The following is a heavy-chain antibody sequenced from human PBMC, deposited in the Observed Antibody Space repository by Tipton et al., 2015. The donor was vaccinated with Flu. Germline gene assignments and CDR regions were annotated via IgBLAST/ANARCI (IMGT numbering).Heavy chain of an antibody. CDR3: ARDEDTSMGTD. CDR1: GASISSGGYY. D-gene: IGHD5-18*01. CDR2: IHYSGST. V-gene: IGHV4-31*02. Sequence: GASISSGGYYWSWIRQHPGKGLEWIGYIHYSGSTYYNPYLRSRVTISVDTSKNRFSLNLSSLTAADTAVYYCARDEDTSMGTDWGQGTLVTVTS. J-gene: IGHJ4*02.